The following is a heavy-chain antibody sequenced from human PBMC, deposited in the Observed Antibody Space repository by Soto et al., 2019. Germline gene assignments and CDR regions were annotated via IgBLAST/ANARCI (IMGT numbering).Heavy chain of an antibody. D-gene: IGHD3-10*01. CDR3: AREIRPYYVYALDV. V-gene: IGHV3-33*01. J-gene: IGHJ6*02. CDR1: GFDFKKYG. CDR2: IWHDGSIK. Sequence: GGSLRLSCKGSGFDFKKYGLHWVRQAPGEGLEWVAVIWHDGSIKYYVEAVKGRFTISRDNANNTLSLQMHSLRADDTAMYYCAREIRPYYVYALDVWGQGTTVTVSS.